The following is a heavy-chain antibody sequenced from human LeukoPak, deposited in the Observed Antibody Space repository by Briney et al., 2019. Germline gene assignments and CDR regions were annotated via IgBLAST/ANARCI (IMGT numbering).Heavy chain of an antibody. V-gene: IGHV3-33*08. CDR3: ARGRVLSSGRRYYFDY. Sequence: PGGSLRLSCAASGSTFTNSAMSWVRQAPGKGLEWVAVIWYDGSNKYYADSVKGRFTISRDNSKNTLYLQMNSLRAEDTAVYYCARGRVLSSGRRYYFDYWGQGTLVTVSS. CDR1: GSTFTNSA. J-gene: IGHJ4*02. D-gene: IGHD6-19*01. CDR2: IWYDGSNK.